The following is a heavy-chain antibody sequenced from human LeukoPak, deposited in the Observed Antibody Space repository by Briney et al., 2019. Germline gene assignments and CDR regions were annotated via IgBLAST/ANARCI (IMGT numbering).Heavy chain of an antibody. CDR2: INPNSGGT. CDR3: ARCDRIKPIIAAAANNWFDP. D-gene: IGHD6-13*01. V-gene: IGHV1-2*02. Sequence: ASVKLTCKASGSTFTCYYMHWTRQPPGPGQERMGCINPNSGGTNYAQKFQGRVTMTRDTSISTAYMELSRLRSDDTAVYYCARCDRIKPIIAAAANNWFDPWGQGTLVTVSS. J-gene: IGHJ5*02. CDR1: GSTFTCYY.